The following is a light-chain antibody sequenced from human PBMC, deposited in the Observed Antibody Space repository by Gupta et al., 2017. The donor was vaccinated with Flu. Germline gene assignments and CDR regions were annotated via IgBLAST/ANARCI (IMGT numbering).Light chain of an antibody. V-gene: IGLV1-44*01. Sequence: QSVLTQPPPASGTPGQRVTISCSGSSSNIGSKTVNWYQQLQGTAPKHLIYNTIHRSSGVPDRFSGSKSGTSASLAISGLQSEDEADYYCAAWDASLNGVVFGGGTNLTVL. CDR2: NTI. CDR1: SSNIGSKT. CDR3: AAWDASLNGVV. J-gene: IGLJ2*01.